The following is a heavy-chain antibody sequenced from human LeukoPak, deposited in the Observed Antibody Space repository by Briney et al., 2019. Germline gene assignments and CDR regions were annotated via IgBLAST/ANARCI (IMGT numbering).Heavy chain of an antibody. V-gene: IGHV1-2*02. CDR1: GYTFTGYY. J-gene: IGHJ4*02. CDR2: INPNSGGT. CDR3: ARVWPCSNGVCPDVFEY. D-gene: IGHD2-8*01. Sequence: ASVKVSCKASGYTFTGYYMHWVRQAPGQGLEWMGWINPNSGGTYYAQKFEGRVTMTRDTSISSAYMELSSLGSDDTAVYYCARVWPCSNGVCPDVFEYWGQGTLVTVSS.